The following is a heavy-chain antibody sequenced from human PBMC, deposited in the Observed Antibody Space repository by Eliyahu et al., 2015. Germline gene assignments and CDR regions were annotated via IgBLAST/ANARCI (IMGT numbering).Heavy chain of an antibody. CDR3: ARRRGHGDYDWYFDL. J-gene: IGHJ2*01. V-gene: IGHV5-10-1*03. D-gene: IGHD4-17*01. Sequence: EVQLVQSGAEVKKPGESLRISCKGSGYSFTSYWISWVRQMPGKGLEWMGRIDPSDSYTNYSPSFQGHVTISADKSISTAYLQWSSLKASDTAMYYCARRRGHGDYDWYFDLWGRGTLVTVSS. CDR2: IDPSDSYT. CDR1: GYSFTSYW.